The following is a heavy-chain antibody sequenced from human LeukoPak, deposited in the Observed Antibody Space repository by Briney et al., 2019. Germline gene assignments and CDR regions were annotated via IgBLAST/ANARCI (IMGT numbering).Heavy chain of an antibody. V-gene: IGHV3-23*01. CDR1: GFTFSSYA. CDR3: ARGYSQGKFDY. CDR2: TIGSGVGT. J-gene: IGHJ4*02. D-gene: IGHD5-18*01. Sequence: PGGSLRLSCAASGFTFSSYAMSWVRQAPGKGLEWVSATIGSGVGTYYADSVKGRFTISRDYSKNTVYLQMNSLRAEDTAVYYCARGYSQGKFDYWGQGTLVTVSS.